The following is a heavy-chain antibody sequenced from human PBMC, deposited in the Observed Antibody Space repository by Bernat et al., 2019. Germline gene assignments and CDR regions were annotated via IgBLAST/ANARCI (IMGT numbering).Heavy chain of an antibody. Sequence: EVQLLESGGGLVQPGGSLRLSCAASGFTFSSYAMSWVRQAPGQGLEWVSAISGSGGSTYYADSVKGRFTISRDNSKNTLYLQMNSLRAEDTAVYYCEKGEYSSSSRHFDYWGQGTLVTVSS. CDR2: ISGSGGST. V-gene: IGHV3-23*01. J-gene: IGHJ4*02. CDR1: GFTFSSYA. CDR3: EKGEYSSSSRHFDY. D-gene: IGHD6-6*01.